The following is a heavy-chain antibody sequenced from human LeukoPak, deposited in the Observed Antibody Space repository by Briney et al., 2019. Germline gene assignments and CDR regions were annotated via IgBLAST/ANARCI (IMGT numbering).Heavy chain of an antibody. CDR1: GGSISSSSYY. D-gene: IGHD1-26*01. J-gene: IGHJ6*03. CDR3: ARGRGVGAIPYYYYMDV. Sequence: TSETLSLTCTVSGGSISSSSYYWGWIRQPPGKGLEWIGEINHSGSTNYNPSLKSRVTISVDTSKNQFSLKLSSVTAADTAVYYCARGRGVGAIPYYYYMDVWGKGTTVTASS. CDR2: INHSGST. V-gene: IGHV4-39*07.